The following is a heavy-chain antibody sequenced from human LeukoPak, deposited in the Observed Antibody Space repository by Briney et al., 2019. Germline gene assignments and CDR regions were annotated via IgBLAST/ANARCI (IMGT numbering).Heavy chain of an antibody. CDR1: GGSFSGYY. D-gene: IGHD3-22*01. V-gene: IGHV4-34*01. Sequence: SETLSLTCAVYGGSFSGYYWSWIRQPPGKGLEWIGEINHSGSTNYNPSLKSRVTISVDTSKNQFSLKLSSATAADTAVYYCARDYDSSGYYGYWGQGTLVTVSS. J-gene: IGHJ4*02. CDR3: ARDYDSSGYYGY. CDR2: INHSGST.